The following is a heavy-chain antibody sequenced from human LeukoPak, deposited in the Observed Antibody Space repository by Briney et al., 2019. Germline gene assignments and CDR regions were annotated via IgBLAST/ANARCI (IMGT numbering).Heavy chain of an antibody. CDR2: IYSGGTT. Sequence: PGGSLRLSCAASGFTVSNNYMSWVRQAPGKGLEWVSVIYSGGTTFYADSVKGRFTICRDDSQNTLYLQMNSLRAEDTAVYYCARASRLGLAGMFDYWGQGTLVTVSS. V-gene: IGHV3-66*01. CDR3: ARASRLGLAGMFDY. CDR1: GFTVSNNY. J-gene: IGHJ4*02. D-gene: IGHD5/OR15-5a*01.